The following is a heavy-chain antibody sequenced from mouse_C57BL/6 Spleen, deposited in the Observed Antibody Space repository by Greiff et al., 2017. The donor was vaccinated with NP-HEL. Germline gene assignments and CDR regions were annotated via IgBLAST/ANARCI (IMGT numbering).Heavy chain of an antibody. V-gene: IGHV1-42*01. D-gene: IGHD2-4*01. J-gene: IGHJ2*01. Sequence: EVKLQESGPELVKPGASVKISCKASGYSFTGYYMNWVKQSPEKSLEWIGEINPSTGGTTYNQKFKAKATLTVDKSSSTAYMQLKSLTSEDSAVYYCARNYEGDYWGQGTTLTVSS. CDR3: ARNYEGDY. CDR1: GYSFTGYY. CDR2: INPSTGGT.